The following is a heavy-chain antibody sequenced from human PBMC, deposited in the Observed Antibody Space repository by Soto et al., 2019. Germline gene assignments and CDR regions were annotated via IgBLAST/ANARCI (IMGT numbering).Heavy chain of an antibody. CDR1: GFTFSSYS. Sequence: EVQLVESGGGLVKPGGSLRLSCAASGFTFSSYSMNWVRQAPGKGLEWVSSISSSSSYIYYADSVKGRFTISRDNAKNSLYLQMNSLRAEDTAVYYCARASAGADAFDILGQGTMVTVSS. J-gene: IGHJ3*02. D-gene: IGHD3-10*01. CDR3: ARASAGADAFDI. V-gene: IGHV3-21*01. CDR2: ISSSSSYI.